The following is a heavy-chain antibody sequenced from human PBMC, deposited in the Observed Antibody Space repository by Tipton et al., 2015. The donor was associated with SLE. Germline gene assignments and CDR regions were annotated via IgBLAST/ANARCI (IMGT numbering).Heavy chain of an antibody. CDR1: GFTFSSYE. V-gene: IGHV3-48*03. J-gene: IGHJ4*02. CDR3: AREACSGGSCSMDY. D-gene: IGHD2-15*01. Sequence: SLRLSCAASGFTFSSYEMNWVRQAPGKGLEWVSYISSSGSTIYYADSVKGRFTISRDNAKNSLYLQMNSLRAEDTAVYYCAREACSGGSCSMDYWGQGTLVTVSS. CDR2: ISSSGSTI.